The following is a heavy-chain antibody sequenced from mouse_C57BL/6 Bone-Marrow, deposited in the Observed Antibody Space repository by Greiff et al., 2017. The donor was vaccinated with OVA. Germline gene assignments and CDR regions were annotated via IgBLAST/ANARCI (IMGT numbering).Heavy chain of an antibody. D-gene: IGHD1-1*01. CDR1: GYSITSGSY. CDR3: ARDRGYYGSFLTMMDY. V-gene: IGHV3-6*01. Sequence: EVHLVESGPGLVKPSQSLSLTCSVTGYSITSGSYWNWIRQFPGNKLEWMGYISYDGSNNYNPSLKNRISITRDTSKNQLFLKLKSVTTEDTATYYCARDRGYYGSFLTMMDYWGQGTSVTVSS. CDR2: ISYDGSN. J-gene: IGHJ4*01.